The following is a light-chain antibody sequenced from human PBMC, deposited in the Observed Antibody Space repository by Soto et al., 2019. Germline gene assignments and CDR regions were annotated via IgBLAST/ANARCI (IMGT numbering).Light chain of an antibody. V-gene: IGKV3-15*01. J-gene: IGKJ1*01. CDR1: QSVASN. CDR2: GAS. Sequence: EIVMTQSPVTLSLSPGDRATLSCRASQSVASNVAWFQQKPGQPPRLLIYGASASATGIPARVSGSGSGTEFTLPISSLQSEDFGVYYCQQYNNWPRTFGQGTKVEIK. CDR3: QQYNNWPRT.